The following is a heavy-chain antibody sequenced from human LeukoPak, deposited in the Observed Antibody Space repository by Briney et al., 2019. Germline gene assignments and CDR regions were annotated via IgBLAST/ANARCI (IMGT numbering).Heavy chain of an antibody. CDR1: GYAFTGYY. D-gene: IGHD3-9*01. CDR2: INPNSGGT. Sequence: ASVKVSCKASGYAFTGYYIHWVRQAPGQGLEWMGWINPNSGGTNYAQKFQGRVTMTRDTSISTAYMELSRLRSDDTAVYYCARVRKRYFDWSNWFDPWGQGTLVTVSS. J-gene: IGHJ5*02. V-gene: IGHV1-2*02. CDR3: ARVRKRYFDWSNWFDP.